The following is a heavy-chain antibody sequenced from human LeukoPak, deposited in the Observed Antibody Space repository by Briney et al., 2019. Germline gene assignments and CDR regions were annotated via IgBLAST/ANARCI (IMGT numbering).Heavy chain of an antibody. Sequence: PGRSLRLSCTASGFTFGHYAMSWVRQAPGKGLEWVGPIGSETYGGTIEYAASVKGRFTISRDDAQSIAYLQMNSLKTEDTAVYYCARTQVETQWLGKFYYYGMDVWGQGTTVTVSS. CDR1: GFTFGHYA. V-gene: IGHV3-49*04. CDR2: IGSETYGGTI. J-gene: IGHJ6*02. D-gene: IGHD6-19*01. CDR3: ARTQVETQWLGKFYYYGMDV.